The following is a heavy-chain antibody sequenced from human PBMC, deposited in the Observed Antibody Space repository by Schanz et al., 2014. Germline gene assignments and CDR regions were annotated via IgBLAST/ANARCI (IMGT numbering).Heavy chain of an antibody. J-gene: IGHJ1*01. CDR2: FDPKKGEA. CDR3: ATGPHIVVAFEH. CDR1: GSIFSKLL. D-gene: IGHD2-21*01. Sequence: QVQLVQSGAEAKKPGASVKVSCKVSGSIFSKLLMHWVRQGPAKGLEWMGGFDPKKGEAIYAPKLQGRVTMTEYTPTATAYMALRSLTSEDTAGEYCATGPHIVVAFEHWGQGTRVTVSS. V-gene: IGHV1-24*01.